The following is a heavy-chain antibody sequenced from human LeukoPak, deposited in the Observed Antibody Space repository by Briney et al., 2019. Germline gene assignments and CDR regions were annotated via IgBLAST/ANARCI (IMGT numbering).Heavy chain of an antibody. V-gene: IGHV3-74*01. J-gene: IGHJ4*02. Sequence: GGSLRLSCAASGFSFSSSWVHWVRQVPGKGLVWVSRINDDETSTSYADSVKGRFTISRDNAKNTLFLQMNSLRAEDTAVYYCATTGSGSYYDYWGQGTLVTVSS. CDR1: GFSFSSSW. CDR2: INDDETST. CDR3: ATTGSGSYYDY. D-gene: IGHD1-26*01.